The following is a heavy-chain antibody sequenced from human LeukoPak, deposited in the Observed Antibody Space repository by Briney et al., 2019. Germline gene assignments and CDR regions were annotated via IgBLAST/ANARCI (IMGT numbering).Heavy chain of an antibody. V-gene: IGHV1-69*05. J-gene: IGHJ5*02. CDR1: VGPFRRYS. CDR2: HIPLFGTA. D-gene: IGHD6-19*01. Sequence: SVKLFCKASVGPFRRYSIRCVRQAPGKGFEYMGSHIPLFGTANYAQKCQGRVTITTDECTSTAYMELSSLRSEDTAVYYCARVGSSGWYYPNWFDPWGQGTLVTVSS. CDR3: ARVGSSGWYYPNWFDP.